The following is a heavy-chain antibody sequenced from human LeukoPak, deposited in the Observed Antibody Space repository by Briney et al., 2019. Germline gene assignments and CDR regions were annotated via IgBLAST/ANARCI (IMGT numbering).Heavy chain of an antibody. Sequence: PSETLSLTCTVSGGSISSYYWSWIRQPPGKGLEWIGYIYYSGSTNYSPSLNSRVTISVDTSKNQFSLKLSSVTAADTAVYYCARGVTAMVPYYYYYGMDVWGQGTTVTVSS. V-gene: IGHV4-59*01. CDR2: IYYSGST. J-gene: IGHJ6*02. D-gene: IGHD5-18*01. CDR1: GGSISSYY. CDR3: ARGVTAMVPYYYYYGMDV.